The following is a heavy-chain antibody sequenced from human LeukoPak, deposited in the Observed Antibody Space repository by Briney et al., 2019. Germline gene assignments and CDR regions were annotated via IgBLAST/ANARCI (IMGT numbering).Heavy chain of an antibody. CDR3: ARDLDVSGSYYTDF. CDR2: INDYNGNK. Sequence: ASVNVSDKPSAYTFSNYVFNWVRQAPGQGLECMGWINDYNGNKKYPHKPQDRFTITTDTSPSTAYMELRSLTSDETAVYYCARDLDVSGSYYTDFWGQGTLVTVSS. J-gene: IGHJ4*02. D-gene: IGHD3-10*01. CDR1: AYTFSNYV. V-gene: IGHV1-18*01.